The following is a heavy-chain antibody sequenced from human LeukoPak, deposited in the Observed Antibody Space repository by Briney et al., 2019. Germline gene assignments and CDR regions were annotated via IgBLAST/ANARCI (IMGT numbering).Heavy chain of an antibody. V-gene: IGHV3-66*02. Sequence: PGGSLRLSCAASGFTVSSNYMSWLRQAPGKGLEWVSVIYSGGSTYYADSVKGRFTISRDNSKNTLYLQMNSLRAEGTAVYYCARLRWGDWFDPWGQGTLVTVSS. D-gene: IGHD4-23*01. CDR3: ARLRWGDWFDP. CDR2: IYSGGST. CDR1: GFTVSSNY. J-gene: IGHJ5*02.